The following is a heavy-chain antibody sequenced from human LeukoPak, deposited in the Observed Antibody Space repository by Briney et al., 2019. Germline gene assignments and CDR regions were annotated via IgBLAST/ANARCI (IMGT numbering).Heavy chain of an antibody. Sequence: PGGSLRLSCAASGFTFSSYSMTWVRQAPGKGLEWVSYISSSSSTIYYADSVKGRFTISRDNAKNSLYLQMNSLRAEDTAVYYCARDRSSSWTNFDYWGQGTLVTVSS. CDR2: ISSSSSTI. J-gene: IGHJ4*02. CDR1: GFTFSSYS. D-gene: IGHD6-13*01. V-gene: IGHV3-48*01. CDR3: ARDRSSSWTNFDY.